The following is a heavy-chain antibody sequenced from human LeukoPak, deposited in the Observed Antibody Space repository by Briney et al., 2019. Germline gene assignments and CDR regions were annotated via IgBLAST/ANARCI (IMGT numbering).Heavy chain of an antibody. J-gene: IGHJ3*02. CDR2: IRYDGSNK. CDR1: GFTFSSYG. V-gene: IGHV3-30*02. Sequence: GGSLRLSCAASGFTFSSYGMHWVRQAPGKGLEWVAFIRYDGSNKYYADPVKGRFTISRDNSKNTLYLQMNSLRAEDTAVYYCLAADAFDIWGQGTVVTVSS. CDR3: LAADAFDI.